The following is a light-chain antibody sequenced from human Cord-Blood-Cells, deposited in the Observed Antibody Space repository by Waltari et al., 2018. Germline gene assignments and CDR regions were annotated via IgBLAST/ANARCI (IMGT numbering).Light chain of an antibody. CDR3: CSYAGSSTYV. V-gene: IGLV2-23*01. Sequence: QSALTQPASVSGSPGRSITISCTGTSSDVGSYNLVSWYQQHPGKAPKLRIYEGSKPPSGVSNRFSGSKSGNTASRTISGLHAEDEADYYCCSYAGSSTYVFGTGTKVTVL. CDR2: EGS. CDR1: SSDVGSYNL. J-gene: IGLJ1*01.